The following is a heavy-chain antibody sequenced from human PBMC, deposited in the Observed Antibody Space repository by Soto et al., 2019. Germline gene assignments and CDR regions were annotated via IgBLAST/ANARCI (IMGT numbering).Heavy chain of an antibody. CDR2: IYSSGSA. CDR3: ETILGPNDD. V-gene: IGHV4-4*07. CDR1: GGSNYTYS. Sequence: SEQLSLTCTVSGGSNYTYSWTWLRQPAVKGLEWIGHIYSSGSANYNPSLKSRVSMSVDTSKNQFSLKQNSVTAADTAVYYSETILGPNDDRGDGALVTGSS. D-gene: IGHD1-26*01. J-gene: IGHJ1*01.